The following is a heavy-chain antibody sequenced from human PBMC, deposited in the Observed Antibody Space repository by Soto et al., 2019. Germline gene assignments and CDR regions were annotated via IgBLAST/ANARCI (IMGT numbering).Heavy chain of an antibody. V-gene: IGHV4-39*01. J-gene: IGHJ5*02. CDR3: AGRGHSTSWYWFGP. CDR1: GGSISTGSYT. CDR2: ISYSGGT. Sequence: QLQLQESGPGLLRPSETLSLTCTVSGGSISTGSYTGGWIRQPPGKGLEWIGTISYSGGTYFNRSLKSRVTLSSETTKNQFSLKLPAVTAEDTAVYYCAGRGHSTSWYWFGPWGQRTLVTVSS. D-gene: IGHD6-13*01.